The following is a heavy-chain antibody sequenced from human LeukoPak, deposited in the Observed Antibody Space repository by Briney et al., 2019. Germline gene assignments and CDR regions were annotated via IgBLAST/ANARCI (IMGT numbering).Heavy chain of an antibody. CDR1: GGSISGYY. D-gene: IGHD5-24*01. CDR3: AKRDGYTQGFDY. J-gene: IGHJ4*02. CDR2: IHYSGDT. Sequence: QPSETLSLTCTVSGGSISGYYWTWIRQPPGKGLEWIGYIHYSGDTRYNPSLKSRVTISVDTSKNQFSLKLSSVTAADTAVYYCAKRDGYTQGFDYWGQGTLVTVSS. V-gene: IGHV4-59*01.